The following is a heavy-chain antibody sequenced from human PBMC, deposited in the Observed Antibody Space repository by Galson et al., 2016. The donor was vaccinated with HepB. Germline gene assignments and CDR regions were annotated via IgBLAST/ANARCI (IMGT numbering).Heavy chain of an antibody. J-gene: IGHJ4*02. D-gene: IGHD6-6*01. Sequence: TLSLTCTVSGGSIIDNTYYWGWIRQTPGKGLEWIGYIYYRGSTYYNPSLKSRLTISVDTSKNQFSLKLSSVTAADTAVYYCARIEYSSSSGFDYWGQGTLVTVSS. CDR3: ARIEYSSSSGFDY. CDR2: IYYRGST. V-gene: IGHV4-31*03. CDR1: GGSIIDNTYY.